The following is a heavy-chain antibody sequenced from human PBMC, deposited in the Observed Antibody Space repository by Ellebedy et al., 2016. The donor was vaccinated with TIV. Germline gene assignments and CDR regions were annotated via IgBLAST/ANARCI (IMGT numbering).Heavy chain of an antibody. CDR3: VREREAGWRVRLGEFSSI. CDR1: GFTFGSYA. V-gene: IGHV3-33*08. Sequence: GGSLRLSCVASGFTFGSYAMHWVRQAPGKGLEWVAAIGYEMPEGSDIKYGASVQGRFTISRDNSENTLYLQMSGLRAEDTAVYYCVREREAGWRVRLGEFSSIWGQGTLVTVSS. D-gene: IGHD3-16*02. J-gene: IGHJ4*02. CDR2: IGYEMPEGSDI.